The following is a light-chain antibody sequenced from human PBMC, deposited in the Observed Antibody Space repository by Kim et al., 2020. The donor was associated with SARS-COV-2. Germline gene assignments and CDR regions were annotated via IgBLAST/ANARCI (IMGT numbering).Light chain of an antibody. CDR3: QVWISVSNYYV. V-gene: IGLV3-21*04. CDR1: DIGSKS. CDR2: YDR. Sequence: APGETATITCGGDDIGSKSVHWYQQKPGQAPVLVIYYDRRRPSGIPERFSGSNSGNTATLIISRVEAGDEADYYCQVWISVSNYYVFGAGTKVTVL. J-gene: IGLJ1*01.